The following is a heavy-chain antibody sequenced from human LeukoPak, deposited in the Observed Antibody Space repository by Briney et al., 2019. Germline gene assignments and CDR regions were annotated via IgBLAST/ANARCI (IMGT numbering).Heavy chain of an antibody. J-gene: IGHJ3*02. CDR2: IYHSGST. V-gene: IGHV4-39*07. Sequence: SETLSLTCTVSGGSISSGSYYWSWIRQPPGKGLEWIGEIYHSGSTNYNPSLKSRVTISVDKSKNQFSLKLSSVTAADTAVYYCARDLTYCGGDCSGAFDIWGQGTMVTVSS. CDR1: GGSISSGSYY. D-gene: IGHD2-21*02. CDR3: ARDLTYCGGDCSGAFDI.